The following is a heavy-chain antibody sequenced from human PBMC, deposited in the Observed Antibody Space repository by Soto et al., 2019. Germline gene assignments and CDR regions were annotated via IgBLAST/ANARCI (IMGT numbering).Heavy chain of an antibody. CDR2: ISSSSSYT. J-gene: IGHJ4*02. D-gene: IGHD3-22*01. CDR1: GFTFSDYY. V-gene: IGHV3-11*03. CDR3: ASRYYDSSIPFDY. Sequence: GGSLRLSCAASGFTFSDYYMSWIRQAPGKGLEWVSYISSSSSYTNYADSVKGRFTISRDNAKNSMYLQMNSLRAEDTAVYYCASRYYDSSIPFDYWGQGTMVTVSS.